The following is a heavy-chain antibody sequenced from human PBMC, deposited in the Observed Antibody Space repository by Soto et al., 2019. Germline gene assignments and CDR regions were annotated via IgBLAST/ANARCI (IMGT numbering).Heavy chain of an antibody. CDR2: ISSSSSYI. J-gene: IGHJ6*04. V-gene: IGHV3-21*04. D-gene: IGHD7-27*01. CDR3: ARGPGAPPPHDYGMDV. Sequence: GGSLRLSCAASGFTFSSYSMNWVRQAPGKGLEWVSSISSSSSYIYYADSVKGRFTISRDNAKNSLYLQMNSLRADDTAVYYCARGPGAPPPHDYGMDVWGKGTTVTVSS. CDR1: GFTFSSYS.